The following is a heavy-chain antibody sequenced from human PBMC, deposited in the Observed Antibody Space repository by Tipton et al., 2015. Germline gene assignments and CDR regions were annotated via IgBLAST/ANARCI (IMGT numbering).Heavy chain of an antibody. V-gene: IGHV3-33*01. CDR3: AREEGPFDY. Sequence: SLRLSCAASGFTFSTHGIHWVRQAPGKGLEWVADIWNDGSKEYYADSVKGRFTISRDNSKNTMYLQMNSLRAEDTAEYYCAREEGPFDYWGQGTLVTVSS. J-gene: IGHJ4*02. CDR2: IWNDGSKE. CDR1: GFTFSTHG.